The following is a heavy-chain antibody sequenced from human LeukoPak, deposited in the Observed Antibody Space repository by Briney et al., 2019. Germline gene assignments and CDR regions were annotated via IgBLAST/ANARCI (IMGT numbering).Heavy chain of an antibody. V-gene: IGHV3-21*01. D-gene: IGHD6-13*01. CDR2: ICSSSSYI. CDR1: GFTFSSYS. CDR3: ARDGIAAANDAFDI. J-gene: IGHJ3*02. Sequence: GGSLRLSCAASGFTFSSYSMNWVRQAPGEGVEWVSSICSSSSYIYYADSVKGRFTISRDNAKNSLYLQMNSLRAEDTAVYYCARDGIAAANDAFDIWGQGTMVTVSS.